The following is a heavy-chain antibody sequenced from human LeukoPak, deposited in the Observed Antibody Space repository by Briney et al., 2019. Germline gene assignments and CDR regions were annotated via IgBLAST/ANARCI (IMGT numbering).Heavy chain of an antibody. D-gene: IGHD2-2*01. CDR3: ARDCSSTSCRDAFDI. V-gene: IGHV4-39*07. J-gene: IGHJ3*02. Sequence: ETLSLTCTVSGGSISSSSYYWGWIRQPPGKGLEWIGSIYYSGSTNYNPSLKSRVTISVDTSKNQFSLKLSSVTAADTAVYYCARDCSSTSCRDAFDIWGQGTMVTVSS. CDR2: IYYSGST. CDR1: GGSISSSSYY.